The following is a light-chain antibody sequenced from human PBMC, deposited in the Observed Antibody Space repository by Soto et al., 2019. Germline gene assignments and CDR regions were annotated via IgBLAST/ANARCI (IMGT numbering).Light chain of an antibody. CDR1: QTVNTY. CDR2: AAS. Sequence: DIQMTQSPSSLSASIGDRFTITCRSSQTVNTYLHWYQQKPGKAPKLLIYAASSLQSGVPSRFSGSGSGTEFTLTISSLQPDDFATYYCQQYNSYSGTFGQGTKVDIK. CDR3: QQYNSYSGT. V-gene: IGKV1-5*01. J-gene: IGKJ1*01.